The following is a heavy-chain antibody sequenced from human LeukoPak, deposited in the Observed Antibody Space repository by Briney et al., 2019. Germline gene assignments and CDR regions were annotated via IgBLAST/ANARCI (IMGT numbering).Heavy chain of an antibody. J-gene: IGHJ4*02. CDR1: GGSLSSYY. Sequence: SQTLSLTCTVSGGSLSSYYWSWIRQPPGKGLEWIGYILTSGSKNYHPSLKSRVTISVDTSKNQFSLKLSSVIAADTAVYYCARESPYYDYVWGSSTYYFDYWGQGTLVTVSS. V-gene: IGHV4-59*01. D-gene: IGHD3-16*01. CDR3: ARESPYYDYVWGSSTYYFDY. CDR2: ILTSGSK.